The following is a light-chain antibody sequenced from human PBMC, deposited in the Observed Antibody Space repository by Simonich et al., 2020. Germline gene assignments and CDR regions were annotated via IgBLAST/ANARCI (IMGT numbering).Light chain of an antibody. CDR1: QSVLYSSNNKNY. CDR3: QQYYSTPPT. Sequence: DIVMTQSPDSLAVSLVVRATINCKSSQSVLYSSNNKNYLAWYQQKPGQPPKLLIYWASTRESGVPDRFSGSGSGKDFTLTISSLQAEDVAVYYCQQYYSTPPTFGGGTKVEIK. V-gene: IGKV4-1*01. CDR2: WAS. J-gene: IGKJ4*01.